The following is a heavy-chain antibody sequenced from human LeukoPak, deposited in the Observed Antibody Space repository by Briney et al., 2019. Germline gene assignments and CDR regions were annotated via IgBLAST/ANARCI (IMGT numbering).Heavy chain of an antibody. D-gene: IGHD3-10*01. V-gene: IGHV3-66*01. J-gene: IGHJ6*02. Sequence: GGSLRLSCAASGFTVSSNYMSWVRQAPGKGLEWVSVIYSGGSTYYADSVKGRFTISRDNSKNTLYLQMNSLRAEDTAVYYCARDRGDYYYYGMDVWGQGTTVTVSS. CDR1: GFTVSSNY. CDR2: IYSGGST. CDR3: ARDRGDYYYYGMDV.